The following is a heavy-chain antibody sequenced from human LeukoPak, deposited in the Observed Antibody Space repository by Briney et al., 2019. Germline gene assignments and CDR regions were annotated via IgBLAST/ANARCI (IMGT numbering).Heavy chain of an antibody. CDR2: IGTIGDT. V-gene: IGHV3-13*01. CDR1: GFTFSSSD. Sequence: GGSLRLSCAASGFTFSSSDMHWVRQPTGKGLEWVSAIGTIGDTYYPGSVKGRFTISRENAKNTLYPQMNSLRAGDTAVYYCATGSSWYNNWGQGTLVTVSS. J-gene: IGHJ4*02. CDR3: ATGSSWYNN. D-gene: IGHD6-13*01.